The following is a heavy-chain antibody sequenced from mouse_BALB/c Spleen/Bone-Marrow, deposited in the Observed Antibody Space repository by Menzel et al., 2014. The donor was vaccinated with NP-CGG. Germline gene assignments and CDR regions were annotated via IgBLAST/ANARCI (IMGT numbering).Heavy chain of an antibody. V-gene: IGHV1S81*02. D-gene: IGHD2-1*01. J-gene: IGHJ4*01. CDR1: GYTLTSHW. Sequence: QVQLKQSGAELVKPGASVKLSYKASGYTLTSHWMHWVKQRPGQGLEWIGEINPSNGRSNYNEKFKSKATLTVDKSSSTAYMQLSSLTSEDSAVYYCARRGNYGAMDYWGQGTSVTVSS. CDR3: ARRGNYGAMDY. CDR2: INPSNGRS.